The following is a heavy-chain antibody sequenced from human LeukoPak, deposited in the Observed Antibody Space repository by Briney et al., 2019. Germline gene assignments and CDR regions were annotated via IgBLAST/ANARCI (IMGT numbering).Heavy chain of an antibody. CDR3: ARDVGYNIDQ. V-gene: IGHV3-74*01. Sequence: GGSLRLSCAASGFTFSIYWMHWVRQARGKGLVWVSHINSDGSSTSYADSVKGRFTISRDNAKNTLYLQMNSLRAEDTAVYYCARDVGYNIDQWGQGTLVTVSS. D-gene: IGHD5-12*01. CDR1: GFTFSIYW. J-gene: IGHJ4*02. CDR2: INSDGSST.